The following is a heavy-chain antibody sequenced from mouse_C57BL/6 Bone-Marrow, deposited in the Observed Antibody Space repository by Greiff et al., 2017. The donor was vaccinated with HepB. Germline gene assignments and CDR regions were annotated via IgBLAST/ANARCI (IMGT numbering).Heavy chain of an antibody. Sequence: VQLQQPGAELVMPGASVKLSCKASGYTFTSYWMHWVKQRPGQGLEWIGEIDPSDSYTNYNQKFKGKSTLTVDKSSSTAYMQLSSLTSEDSAVYYCARWLPFYAMDYWGQGTSVTVSS. CDR1: GYTFTSYW. J-gene: IGHJ4*01. CDR2: IDPSDSYT. V-gene: IGHV1-69*01. CDR3: ARWLPFYAMDY. D-gene: IGHD2-2*01.